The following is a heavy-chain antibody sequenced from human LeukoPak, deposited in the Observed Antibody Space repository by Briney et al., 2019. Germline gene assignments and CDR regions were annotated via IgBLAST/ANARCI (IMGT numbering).Heavy chain of an antibody. V-gene: IGHV3-23*01. J-gene: IGHJ4*02. CDR2: ISASGGRT. CDR1: GFRFSDFA. Sequence: GGSLRLSCAASGFRFSDFAMSWHRQTPGKGLDCVPVISASGGRTYSAESVKARFTISRDNAKNTLYLEMNSLTADDTAVYYCAKGHSDFGTGFDLWGQGTLVTVS. D-gene: IGHD4-17*01. CDR3: AKGHSDFGTGFDL.